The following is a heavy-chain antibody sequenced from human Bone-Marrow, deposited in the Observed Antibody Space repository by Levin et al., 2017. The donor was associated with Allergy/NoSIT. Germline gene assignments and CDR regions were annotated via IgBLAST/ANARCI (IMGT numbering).Heavy chain of an antibody. Sequence: GESLKISCAAXXXXXGSKGMNWVRQGPGKGLEWVSALSDSGGSTYYADSVKGRFTISRDNSKNTLSLQMDSLRAEDTAVYYCAKDWSGSGWFDAFDIWGQGTVVTVSS. CDR2: LSDSGGST. CDR3: AKDWSGSGWFDAFDI. V-gene: IGHV3-23*01. J-gene: IGHJ3*02. D-gene: IGHD6-19*01. CDR1: XXXXGSKG.